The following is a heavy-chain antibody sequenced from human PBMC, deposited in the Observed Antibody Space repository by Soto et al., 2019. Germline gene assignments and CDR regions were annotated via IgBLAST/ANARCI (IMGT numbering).Heavy chain of an antibody. CDR2: IYYSGRT. CDR1: GGSISSYY. CDR3: ASRLPGGYGMEA. J-gene: IGHJ6*02. V-gene: IGHV4-59*01. Sequence: SETLSLTCTVSGGSISSYYWSLLRQPPGKGLEWIGYIYYSGRTNYNPSLKSRVTISVDTSKNQFSMKLSSVTAADTAVYYCASRLPGGYGMEAWGQGNKVTVSS.